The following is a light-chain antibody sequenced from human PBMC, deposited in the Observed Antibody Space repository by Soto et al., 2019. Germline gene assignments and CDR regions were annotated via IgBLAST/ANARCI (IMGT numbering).Light chain of an antibody. Sequence: EIVMTQSPATLSVSPGERATLSCRASQSVSSNLAWYQQKPGQAPRLLIYGASTRATGIPARFSGSRSGTEFTLTISSLQSEDFAVYYWQQYNNWPWTFGQGTKVEIK. V-gene: IGKV3-15*01. CDR3: QQYNNWPWT. J-gene: IGKJ1*01. CDR2: GAS. CDR1: QSVSSN.